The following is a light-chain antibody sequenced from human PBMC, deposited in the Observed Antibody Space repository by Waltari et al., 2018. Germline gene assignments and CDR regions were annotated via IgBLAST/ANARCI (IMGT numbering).Light chain of an antibody. J-gene: IGKJ1*01. Sequence: EIVLTQSPGTLSLSPGERATLSCRASQSVSSSYLAWYQQKPGQAPRLLIYVASSRATGIPDRFSGIGSGTDFTLTISRLEPEDFAVYYCQQYGSSQTFGQGTKVEIK. CDR3: QQYGSSQT. CDR1: QSVSSSY. V-gene: IGKV3-20*01. CDR2: VAS.